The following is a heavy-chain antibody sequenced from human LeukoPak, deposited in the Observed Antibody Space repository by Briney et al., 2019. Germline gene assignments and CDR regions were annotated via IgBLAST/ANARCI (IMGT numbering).Heavy chain of an antibody. CDR1: GGSISSYY. Sequence: SESLSLACTVSGGSISSYYWSWIRQPPGKGLEWIGYISYTGSTNYNPSLKSRVTISVDTSKNQFSLKLTSVTAADTAVYYCARTYYFGSGSYHFDYWGQGTLVTVSS. CDR2: ISYTGST. V-gene: IGHV4-59*08. CDR3: ARTYYFGSGSYHFDY. J-gene: IGHJ4*02. D-gene: IGHD3-10*01.